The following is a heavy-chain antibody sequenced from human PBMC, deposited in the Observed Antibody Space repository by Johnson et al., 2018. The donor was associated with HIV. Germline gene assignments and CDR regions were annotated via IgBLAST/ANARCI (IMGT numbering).Heavy chain of an antibody. CDR1: RFTFSVYY. CDR2: ISWNSGSI. Sequence: VLLVESGGGLVKPGGSLRLSCAASRFTFSVYYMSWIRQTPGKGLEWVSAISWNSGSIGYAGSVKGRFSISRDNAKNSLYLQMNSLRPEDTALYYCAKDIRPFYICSGSDDAFDIWGQGTMVPVSS. CDR3: AKDIRPFYICSGSDDAFDI. V-gene: IGHV3-9*01. J-gene: IGHJ3*02. D-gene: IGHD3-10*02.